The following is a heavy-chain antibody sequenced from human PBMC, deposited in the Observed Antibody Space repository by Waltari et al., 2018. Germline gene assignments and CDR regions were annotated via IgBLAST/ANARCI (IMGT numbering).Heavy chain of an antibody. D-gene: IGHD6-6*01. V-gene: IGHV3-48*03. CDR1: AFPFGAYE. Sequence: EGQLVESGGGLVQPGESLRLSCSASAFPFGAYEMNWVRQAPGKGLEWVSYISASGSVIYYADSVKGRFTISRDNARNSLYLQLNSLTAEDTAIYYCARGRSVYDYWGQGTLVTVSS. J-gene: IGHJ4*02. CDR2: ISASGSVI. CDR3: ARGRSVYDY.